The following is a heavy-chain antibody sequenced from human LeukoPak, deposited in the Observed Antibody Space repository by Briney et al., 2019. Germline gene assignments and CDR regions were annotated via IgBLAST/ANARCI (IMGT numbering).Heavy chain of an antibody. CDR1: GFTFSSYA. J-gene: IGHJ4*02. CDR2: ISYDGSNK. V-gene: IGHV3-30-3*01. CDR3: ASGSVGTLDY. Sequence: PGGSLRLSCAASGFTFSSYAMHWVRQAPGKGLEWVAVISYDGSNKYYADSVKGRFTISRDNSKNTLYLQMNSLRAEDTAVYYCASGSVGTLDYWGQGTLVTVSS. D-gene: IGHD1-14*01.